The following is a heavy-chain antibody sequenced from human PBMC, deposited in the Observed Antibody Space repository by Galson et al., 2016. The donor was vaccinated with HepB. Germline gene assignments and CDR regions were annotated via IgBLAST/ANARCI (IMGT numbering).Heavy chain of an antibody. Sequence: SETLSLTCAVSGDSVSSPYDFWGWIRQPPGKRLEWIGYIYYSGTTNYIPALESRVTISVDTSKNALSLKLDSVTAADTAVYYCGKLRFSMLEGIIPPIDLWGPGTLVTVS. CDR2: IYYSGTT. V-gene: IGHV4-61*01. J-gene: IGHJ4*02. D-gene: IGHD3-10*01. CDR3: GKLRFSMLEGIIPPIDL. CDR1: GDSVSSPYDF.